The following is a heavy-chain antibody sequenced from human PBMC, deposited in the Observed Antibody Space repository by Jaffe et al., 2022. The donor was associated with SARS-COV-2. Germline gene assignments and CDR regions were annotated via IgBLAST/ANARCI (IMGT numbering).Heavy chain of an antibody. CDR1: GFSLSNARMG. J-gene: IGHJ5*02. Sequence: QVTLKESGPVLVKPTETLTLTCTVSGFSLSNARMGVSWIRQPPGKALEWLAHIFSNDEKSYTTSLKSRLTISKDTSKSQVVLTMTNMDPVDTATYYCARTIVVLTSTRPGVNWFDPWGQGTLVTVSS. CDR3: ARTIVVLTSTRPGVNWFDP. CDR2: IFSNDEK. V-gene: IGHV2-26*01. D-gene: IGHD2-21*02.